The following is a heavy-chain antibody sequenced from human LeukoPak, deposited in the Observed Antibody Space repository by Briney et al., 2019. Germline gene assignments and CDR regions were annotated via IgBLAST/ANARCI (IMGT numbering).Heavy chain of an antibody. CDR2: IYYSGST. D-gene: IGHD2-2*01. J-gene: IGHJ4*02. CDR3: ARSVRSYCSSTSCPLAGNRPDY. Sequence: SETLSLTCTVSGGSISSSSYYWGWIRQPLGKGLEWIGSIYYSGSTYYNPSLKSRVTISVDTSKNQFSLKLSSVTAADTAVYYCARSVRSYCSSTSCPLAGNRPDYWGQGTLVTVSS. CDR1: GGSISSSSYY. V-gene: IGHV4-39*01.